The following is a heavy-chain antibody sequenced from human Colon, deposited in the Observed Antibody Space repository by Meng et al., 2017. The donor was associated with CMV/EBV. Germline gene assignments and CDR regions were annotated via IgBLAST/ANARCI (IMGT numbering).Heavy chain of an antibody. D-gene: IGHD4-17*01. CDR1: GFTFSSYS. CDR2: ISSTGYFI. Sequence: GESLKISCAASGFTFSSYSLNWVRLAPGKGLEWVSSISSTGYFIKYADSVEGRFTISRDNAKTSVYLQMNSLRAEDTAVYYCAGVAYDYGDRHFAYWGQGALVTVSS. J-gene: IGHJ4*02. V-gene: IGHV3-21*01. CDR3: AGVAYDYGDRHFAY.